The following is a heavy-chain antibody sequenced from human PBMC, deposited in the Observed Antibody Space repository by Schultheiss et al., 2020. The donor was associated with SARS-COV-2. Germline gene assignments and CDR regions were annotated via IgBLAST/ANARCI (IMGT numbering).Heavy chain of an antibody. V-gene: IGHV3-21*01. CDR3: ARITRVATILLSDY. D-gene: IGHD5-12*01. J-gene: IGHJ4*02. CDR1: GFTFSDYW. CDR2: ISSSSSYI. Sequence: GGSLRLSCAASGFTFSDYWMHWVRQVPGKGLEWVSSISSSSSYIYYADSVKGRFTISRDNAKNSLYLQMNSLRAEDTAVYYCARITRVATILLSDYWGQGTLVTVSS.